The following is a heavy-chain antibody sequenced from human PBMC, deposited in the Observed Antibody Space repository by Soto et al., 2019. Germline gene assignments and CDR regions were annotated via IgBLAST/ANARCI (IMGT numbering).Heavy chain of an antibody. CDR2: IIPIFGTA. D-gene: IGHD6-13*01. J-gene: IGHJ6*02. V-gene: IGHV1-69*13. CDR1: GGTFSSYA. CDR3: AREGQQLASYYYYGMDV. Sequence: GASVKVSCKASGGTFSSYAISWVRQAPGQGLEWMGGIIPIFGTANYAQKFQGRVTITADESTSTAYMELSSLRSEDTAVYYCAREGQQLASYYYYGMDVWGQGTTVTVSS.